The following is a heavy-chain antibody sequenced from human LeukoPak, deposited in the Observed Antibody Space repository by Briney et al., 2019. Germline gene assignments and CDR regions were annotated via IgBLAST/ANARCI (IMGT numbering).Heavy chain of an antibody. D-gene: IGHD6-13*01. Sequence: SETLSLTCTVSGGSISSSSYYWGWIRQPPGKGLEWIGSIYYSGSTYYNPSLKSRVTISVDTSKNQFSLKLSSVTAADTAVYYCARGPFEYYSSSWLYNWFDPWGQGTLVTVSS. J-gene: IGHJ5*02. CDR2: IYYSGST. CDR3: ARGPFEYYSSSWLYNWFDP. CDR1: GGSISSSSYY. V-gene: IGHV4-39*01.